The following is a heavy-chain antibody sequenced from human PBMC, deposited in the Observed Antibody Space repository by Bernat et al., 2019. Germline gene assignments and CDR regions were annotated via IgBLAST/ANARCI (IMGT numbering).Heavy chain of an antibody. CDR1: GFTVSSDY. D-gene: IGHD3-3*01. CDR3: VRRPCGTFCSGPFES. CDR2: IYSDGST. Sequence: EVQLVESGGGLIQPGGSLRLSCAVSGFTVSSDYMSWVRQAPGKGLEWVSIIYSDGSTYYADSVKGRFTISRDNSKNTLYLQMNSLRAEDTAVYYCVRRPCGTFCSGPFESWGQATQVIV. V-gene: IGHV3-53*01. J-gene: IGHJ5*02.